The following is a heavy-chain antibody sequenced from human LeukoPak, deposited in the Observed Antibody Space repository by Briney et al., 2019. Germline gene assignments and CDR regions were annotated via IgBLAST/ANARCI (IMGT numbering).Heavy chain of an antibody. CDR1: GFTFSSYS. D-gene: IGHD6-19*01. V-gene: IGHV3-21*01. Sequence: PGGSLRLSCAASGFTFSSYSMSWVRQAPGKGLEWVSSITTSSTYMSYADSVKCRFTISRDNAKNSLYLQMNSLRAEDTAVYYCARGKYSSGWFDYWGQGTLVTVSS. J-gene: IGHJ4*02. CDR2: ITTSSTYM. CDR3: ARGKYSSGWFDY.